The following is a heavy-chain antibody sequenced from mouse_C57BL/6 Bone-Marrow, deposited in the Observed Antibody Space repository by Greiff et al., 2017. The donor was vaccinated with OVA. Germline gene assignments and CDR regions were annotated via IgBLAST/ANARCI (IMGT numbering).Heavy chain of an antibody. CDR3: PTVKCYFDY. Sequence: EVQLQQSGAELVRPGASVKLSCTASGFNIKDDYMHWVKQRPEQGLEWIGWIDPENGDTEYASKFQGKATITTDTSTNTAYLHISSLTSEDTAVYYCPTVKCYFDYWGQGTTLTVSS. J-gene: IGHJ2*01. CDR1: GFNIKDDY. V-gene: IGHV14-4*01. CDR2: IDPENGDT.